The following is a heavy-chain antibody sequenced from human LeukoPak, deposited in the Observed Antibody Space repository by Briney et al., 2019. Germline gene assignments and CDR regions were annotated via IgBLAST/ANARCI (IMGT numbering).Heavy chain of an antibody. D-gene: IGHD3-3*01. CDR1: GYTFTSYD. CDR3: ARGLITIFGVVIFLGFDP. J-gene: IGHJ5*02. CDR2: VNPNSGNT. V-gene: IGHV1-8*01. Sequence: ASVKVSCKASGYTFTSYDINWVRQATGQGLEWMGWVNPNSGNTGYAQKFQGRVTMTRNTSISTAYMELSSLRSEDAAVYYCARGLITIFGVVIFLGFDPWGQGTLVTVSS.